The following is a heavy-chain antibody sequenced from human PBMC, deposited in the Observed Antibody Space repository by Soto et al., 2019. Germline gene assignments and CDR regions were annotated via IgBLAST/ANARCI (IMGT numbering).Heavy chain of an antibody. D-gene: IGHD3-22*01. V-gene: IGHV3-33*01. CDR2: IWYDGSNK. J-gene: IGHJ4*02. CDR3: ARDGYYYDSSGYSPDY. CDR1: GFTFSSYG. Sequence: QVQLVESGGGVVQPGRSLRLSCAASGFTFSSYGMHWVRQAPGKGLEWVAVIWYDGSNKYYADSVKGRFTISRDNSKNXRYLQMKSLRAEETAVYYCARDGYYYDSSGYSPDYWGQGSLVTVSS.